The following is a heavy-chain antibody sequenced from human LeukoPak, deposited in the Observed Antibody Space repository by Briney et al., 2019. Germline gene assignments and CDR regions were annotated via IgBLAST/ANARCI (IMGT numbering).Heavy chain of an antibody. CDR2: IYHSGST. CDR3: ARIRRPLRGYFDH. D-gene: IGHD3-16*01. V-gene: IGHV4-4*02. CDR1: GGSISSSNW. Sequence: KPSGTLSLTCAVSGGSISSSNWWSWVRQPPGKGLEWIGEIYHSGSTNYIPSLKSRLTISIDTSNNQFSLNLTSVTAADTGVYYCARIRRPLRGYFDHWGQGTLVT. J-gene: IGHJ4*02.